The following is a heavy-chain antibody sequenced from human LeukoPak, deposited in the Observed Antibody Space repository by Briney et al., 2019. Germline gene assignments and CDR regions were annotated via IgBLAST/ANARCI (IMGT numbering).Heavy chain of an antibody. CDR2: ISGSGRST. CDR3: AKDRWLGKGYYFDY. CDR1: GFTFSRYA. Sequence: GGSLRLSCGAWGFTFSRYAMSGVRQAPGKGLEWGSAISGSGRSTYYAASVKGPFTISRDNSKNTLYLQMNSLRAEDTAVYYCAKDRWLGKGYYFDYWGQGTLVTVSS. D-gene: IGHD6-19*01. J-gene: IGHJ4*02. V-gene: IGHV3-23*01.